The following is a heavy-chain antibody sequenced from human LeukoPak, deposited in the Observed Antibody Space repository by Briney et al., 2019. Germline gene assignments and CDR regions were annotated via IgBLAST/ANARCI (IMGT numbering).Heavy chain of an antibody. CDR2: IYSGGST. CDR1: GITLSNYG. Sequence: GGSLRLSCAVSGITLSNYGMSWVRQAPGKGLEWVSVIYSGGSTYYADSVKGRFTISRDDSKNTVYLQMNSLRVEDTAVYYCARVKVGITYWFDPWGQGTLVTVSS. V-gene: IGHV3-66*01. CDR3: ARVKVGITYWFDP. D-gene: IGHD1-26*01. J-gene: IGHJ5*02.